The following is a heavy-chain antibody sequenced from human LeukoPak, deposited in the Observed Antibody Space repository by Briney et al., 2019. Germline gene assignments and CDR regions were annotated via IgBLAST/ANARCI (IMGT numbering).Heavy chain of an antibody. Sequence: GASVKVSCKASGYTFTGYYMHWVRQAPGQGLEWMGWINPNSGGTNYAQKFQGRLTMTRDTSINTAYMELSRLRSDDTAVYYCARVSSSWYSLFDYWGQGTLVTVSS. CDR3: ARVSSSWYSLFDY. CDR2: INPNSGGT. D-gene: IGHD6-13*01. J-gene: IGHJ4*02. CDR1: GYTFTGYY. V-gene: IGHV1-2*02.